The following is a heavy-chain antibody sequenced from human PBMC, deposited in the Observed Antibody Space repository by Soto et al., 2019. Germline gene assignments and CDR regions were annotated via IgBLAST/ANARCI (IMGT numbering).Heavy chain of an antibody. Sequence: PSETLSLTCTVSVGSISSYYWSWIRQPPGKGLEWIGYMYYSGRTNYNPSLKSRVTISVDTSKNQFSLKLSSVTAADAAVYYCARDGYSSYFDYWGQGTLVTVSS. J-gene: IGHJ4*02. D-gene: IGHD6-13*01. CDR1: VGSISSYY. CDR3: ARDGYSSYFDY. CDR2: MYYSGRT. V-gene: IGHV4-59*01.